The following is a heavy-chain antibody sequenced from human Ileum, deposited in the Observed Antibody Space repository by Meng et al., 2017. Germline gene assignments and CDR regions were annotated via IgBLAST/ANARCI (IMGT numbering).Heavy chain of an antibody. Sequence: QGQLQESGQGLVRPSETPSLTCTASGGSVSSGLYYWSWIRQPPGKGLEWIGYIYYSGSINYNPSLKSRVTISVDTSKNQFSLNLSSVTAADTAVYYCARDSGWFDRWGQGTLVTVSS. CDR1: GGSVSSGLYY. CDR3: ARDSGWFDR. V-gene: IGHV4-61*01. CDR2: IYYSGSI. J-gene: IGHJ5*02.